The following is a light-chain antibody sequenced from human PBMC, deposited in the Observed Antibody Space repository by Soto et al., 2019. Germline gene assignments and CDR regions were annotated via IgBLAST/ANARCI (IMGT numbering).Light chain of an antibody. Sequence: DIQMTQSPSTLSASVGDRVTITCRDSQSISSWLAWYQQKPGKAPKLLIYKASSLESGVPSRFSGSGAGTEFTRTISSLQPDDVATYYCQQYNSSPPGFGPGTKVDIK. CDR1: QSISSW. J-gene: IGKJ3*01. CDR2: KAS. CDR3: QQYNSSPPG. V-gene: IGKV1-5*03.